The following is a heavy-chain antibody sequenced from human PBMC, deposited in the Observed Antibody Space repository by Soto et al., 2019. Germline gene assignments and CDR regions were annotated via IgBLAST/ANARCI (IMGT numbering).Heavy chain of an antibody. CDR1: GFTVSSSNY. CDR2: IYTGGTT. D-gene: IGHD5-12*01. V-gene: IGHV3-53*01. Sequence: EVQLVESGGGLIQPGGSLRLSCVVSGFTVSSSNYMSWVRQAPGKGLEWVSVIYTGGTTYYADSVKGRISISRDNSNNPLYIQMNTQGAEDTDVYHCHGYGYWGQGTLVTVSS. CDR3: HGYGY. J-gene: IGHJ4*02.